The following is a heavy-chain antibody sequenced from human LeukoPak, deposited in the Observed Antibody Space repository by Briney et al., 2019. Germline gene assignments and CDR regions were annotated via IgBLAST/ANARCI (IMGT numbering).Heavy chain of an antibody. V-gene: IGHV4-34*01. Sequence: PSETLSLTCAVYGGSFSGHYWSWIRQPPGKGLEWIGEINHSGSTNYNPSLKSRVTISVDTSKNQFSLKLRSVTAADTAVYYCARRPTASSFDYWGQGTLVTVSS. CDR2: INHSGST. J-gene: IGHJ4*02. D-gene: IGHD1-1*01. CDR3: ARRPTASSFDY. CDR1: GGSFSGHY.